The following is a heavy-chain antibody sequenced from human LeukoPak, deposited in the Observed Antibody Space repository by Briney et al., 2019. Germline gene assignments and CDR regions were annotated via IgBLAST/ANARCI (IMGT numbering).Heavy chain of an antibody. J-gene: IGHJ5*02. CDR2: INHSGST. V-gene: IGHV4-34*01. CDR3: ARVKWLRHNWFDP. Sequence: SETLSLTCAVYGGSFSGYYWSWIRQPPGKGLEWIGEINHSGSTNYNPSLKSRVTISVDTSKNQFSLKLSSVTAADTAVYYCARVKWLRHNWFDPWGQGTLVTVSS. CDR1: GGSFSGYY. D-gene: IGHD5-12*01.